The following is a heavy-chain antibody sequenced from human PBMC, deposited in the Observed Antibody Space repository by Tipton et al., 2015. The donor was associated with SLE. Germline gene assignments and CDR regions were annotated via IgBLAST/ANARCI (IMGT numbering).Heavy chain of an antibody. CDR2: IYPGDSDT. Sequence: QLVQSGAEVKKPGESLKISCKGSGYSFNSYWIGWVRQMPGKGLEWMGIIYPGDSDTRYNPSFQGQVTISADKSISTAYLQWSSLKASDTAMYYCARPLRVAVARGAFDIWSQRRMVTVYS. V-gene: IGHV5-51*03. CDR1: GYSFNSYW. CDR3: ARPLRVAVARGAFDI. D-gene: IGHD6-19*01. J-gene: IGHJ3*02.